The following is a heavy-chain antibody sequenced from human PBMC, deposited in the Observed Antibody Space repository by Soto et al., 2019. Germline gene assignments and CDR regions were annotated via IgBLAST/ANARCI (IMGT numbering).Heavy chain of an antibody. CDR2: IYHSGST. CDR3: ARAIAFLSYIAVAGTDHNWFDP. D-gene: IGHD6-19*01. Sequence: SETLSLTCAASGGSISSSNWWSWVRQPPGKGLEWIGEIYHSGSTNYNPSLKSRVTISVDKSKNQFSLKLSSVTAADTAVYYCARAIAFLSYIAVAGTDHNWFDPWGQGTLVTVSS. V-gene: IGHV4-4*02. J-gene: IGHJ5*02. CDR1: GGSISSSNW.